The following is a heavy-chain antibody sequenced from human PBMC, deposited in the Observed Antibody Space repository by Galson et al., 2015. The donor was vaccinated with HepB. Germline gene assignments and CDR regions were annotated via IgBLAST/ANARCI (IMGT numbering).Heavy chain of an antibody. D-gene: IGHD2-2*01. Sequence: SVKVSCKASGYTFHAFYMHWIRQAPGQGLEWLGWINANSGATEHAQKFQGRVTLTRDTSITTAYMELTGLTSDDTAVHFCVREGDVVPATVPFDYWGQGTLLAVSS. CDR3: VREGDVVPATVPFDY. CDR2: INANSGAT. J-gene: IGHJ4*02. CDR1: GYTFHAFY. V-gene: IGHV1-2*02.